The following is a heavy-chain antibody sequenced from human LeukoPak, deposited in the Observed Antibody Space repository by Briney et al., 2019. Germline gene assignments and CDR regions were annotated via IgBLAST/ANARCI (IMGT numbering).Heavy chain of an antibody. CDR2: IRSKANSYAT. V-gene: IGHV3-73*01. CDR3: TSRPVGYGGKSAFDI. Sequence: GGSLRLSCAASGFTFSGSAMHWVRQASGKGLEWVGRIRSKANSYATAYAASVKGRFTISRDDSKNTAYLQMNSLKTEDTAVYYCTSRPVGYGGKSAFDIWGQGTMVTFSS. D-gene: IGHD1-26*01. J-gene: IGHJ3*02. CDR1: GFTFSGSA.